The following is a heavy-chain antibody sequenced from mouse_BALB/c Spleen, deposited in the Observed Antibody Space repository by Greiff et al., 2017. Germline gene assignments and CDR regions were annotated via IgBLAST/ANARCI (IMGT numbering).Heavy chain of an antibody. J-gene: IGHJ3*01. Sequence: EVKLQESGPGLVKPSQSLSLTCTVTGYSITSDYAWNWIRQFPGNKLEWMGYISYSGSTSYNPSLKSRISITRDTSKNQFFLQLNSVTTEDTATYYCARWDGYYLAWFAYWGQGTLVTVSA. CDR2: ISYSGST. CDR1: GYSITSDYA. V-gene: IGHV3-2*02. CDR3: ARWDGYYLAWFAY. D-gene: IGHD2-3*01.